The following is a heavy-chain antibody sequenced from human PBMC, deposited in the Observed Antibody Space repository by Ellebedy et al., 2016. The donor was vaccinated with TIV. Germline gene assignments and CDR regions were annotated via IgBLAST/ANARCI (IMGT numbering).Heavy chain of an antibody. CDR2: ISVYNGNT. CDR1: GYTFNAYG. D-gene: IGHD5-24*01. V-gene: IGHV1-18*01. Sequence: AASVKVSCKASGYTFNAYGISWVRQAPGQGLEWMGWISVYNGNTDNAQKLQGRVTMTTDTSANTAYMELRSLRSDDTAVYYCARRGEVATELDFWGQGTLVTVSS. CDR3: ARRGEVATELDF. J-gene: IGHJ4*02.